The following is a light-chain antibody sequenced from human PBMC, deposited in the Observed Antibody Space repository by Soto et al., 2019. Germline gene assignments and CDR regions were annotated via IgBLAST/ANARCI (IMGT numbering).Light chain of an antibody. V-gene: IGKV3-15*01. CDR2: GAS. J-gene: IGKJ3*01. CDR3: QQYNNWPLL. Sequence: ETVMTQSPGTLSVSPGERATLSCRASQSISSNLAWYQQKPGQAPRLLIYGASTRATGVPARFSGSGSGTEFTLTIFSLQSEDFAVYYCQQYNNWPLLFGPGTKVDIK. CDR1: QSISSN.